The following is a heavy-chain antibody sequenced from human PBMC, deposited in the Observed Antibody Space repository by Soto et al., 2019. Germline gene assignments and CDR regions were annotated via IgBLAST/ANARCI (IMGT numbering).Heavy chain of an antibody. J-gene: IGHJ4*02. V-gene: IGHV5-51*07. Sequence: GASLKISCKGSGHIFSNYWIGWVHQMPGKGLEWMGIIYPGDSDTRYSPSFQGQVTITVDKSINTAYLQWSRLKASDTAIYYCARQRLWGTSGYYYFENWGQGTLVTVSS. CDR2: IYPGDSDT. CDR1: GHIFSNYW. D-gene: IGHD3-22*01. CDR3: ARQRLWGTSGYYYFEN.